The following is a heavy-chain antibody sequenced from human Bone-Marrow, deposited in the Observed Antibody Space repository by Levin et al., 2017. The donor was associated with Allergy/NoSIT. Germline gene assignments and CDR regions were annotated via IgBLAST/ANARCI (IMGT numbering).Heavy chain of an antibody. V-gene: IGHV3-74*03. D-gene: IGHD2-15*01. CDR3: ARAKHSFGRTADY. J-gene: IGHJ4*02. Sequence: GSLRLSCAASGFTFGAYWMHWVRQTPGEGLVWVSRISGDGSSAEYADAVKGRFTISRDTAKSTLYLQMTSLRAEDTAVYYCARAKHSFGRTADYWGQGTLLTVSS. CDR1: GFTFGAYW. CDR2: ISGDGSSA.